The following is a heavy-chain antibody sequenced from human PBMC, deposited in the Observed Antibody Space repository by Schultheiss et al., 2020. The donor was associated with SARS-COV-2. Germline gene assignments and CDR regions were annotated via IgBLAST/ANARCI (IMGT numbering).Heavy chain of an antibody. J-gene: IGHJ3*02. V-gene: IGHV1-18*01. CDR1: GYILTDLS. CDR2: ISAYNGNT. CDR3: ARSGHMTTVTFSAFDI. Sequence: ASVKVSCQVSGYILTDLSMHWVRQAPGKGLEWMGWISAYNGNTNYAQKLQGRVTMTTDTSTSTAYMELSSLRSEDTAVYYCARSGHMTTVTFSAFDIWGQGTMVTVS. D-gene: IGHD4-17*01.